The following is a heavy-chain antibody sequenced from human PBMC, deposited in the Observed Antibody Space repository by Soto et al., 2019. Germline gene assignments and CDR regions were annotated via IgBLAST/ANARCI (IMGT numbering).Heavy chain of an antibody. D-gene: IGHD3-9*01. V-gene: IGHV1-69*13. CDR2: IIPIFGTA. CDR1: GGTFSSYA. CDR3: ARHRNYDILTGYASHYYHYGMDV. J-gene: IGHJ6*02. Sequence: SVKVSCKASGGTFSSYAISWVRQAPGQGLEWMGGIIPIFGTANYAQKFQGRVTITADESTSTAYMELSSLRSEDTAVYYCARHRNYDILTGYASHYYHYGMDVWGQGTTVTVSS.